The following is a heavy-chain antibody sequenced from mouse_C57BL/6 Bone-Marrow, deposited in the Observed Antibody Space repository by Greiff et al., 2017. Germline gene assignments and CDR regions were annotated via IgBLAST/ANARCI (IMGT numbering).Heavy chain of an antibody. CDR3: ARRYYYGSDY. J-gene: IGHJ2*01. V-gene: IGHV5-6*01. D-gene: IGHD1-1*01. Sequence: EVHLVESGGDLVKPGGSLKLSCAASGFTFSSYGMSWVRQTPDKRLEWVATISSGGSYTYYTDSVKGRFTISRDNAKNTLYLQMSSLKSEDTAMYYCARRYYYGSDYWGQGTTLTVSS. CDR1: GFTFSSYG. CDR2: ISSGGSYT.